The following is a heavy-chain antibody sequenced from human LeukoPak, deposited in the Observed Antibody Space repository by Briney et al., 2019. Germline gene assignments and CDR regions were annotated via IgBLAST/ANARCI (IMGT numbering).Heavy chain of an antibody. V-gene: IGHV3-23*01. CDR2: ISPGGDTI. D-gene: IGHD4-23*01. Sequence: DPGGSLRLSCAASGFSFTIYAMSRVRQAPGKGLEWVSAISPGGDTIYYLDSVKGRFTISRDNSKNTLYLQMNSLRAEDTAVYYCARRATVVGPAPFDHWGQGTLVTVSS. J-gene: IGHJ4*02. CDR1: GFSFTIYA. CDR3: ARRATVVGPAPFDH.